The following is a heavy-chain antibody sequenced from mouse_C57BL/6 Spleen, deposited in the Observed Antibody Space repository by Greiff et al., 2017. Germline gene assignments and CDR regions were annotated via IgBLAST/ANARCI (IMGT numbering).Heavy chain of an antibody. CDR1: GYTFTSYW. J-gene: IGHJ3*01. CDR3: ARSDDGYYRFFAY. D-gene: IGHD2-3*01. Sequence: QVQLKQPGAELVKPGASVKMSCKASGYTFTSYWITWVKQRPGQGLEWIGDIYPGSGSTNYNEKFKSKATLTVVTSSSTAYIQLSSLTSEDSAVYYCARSDDGYYRFFAYWGQGTLVTVSA. CDR2: IYPGSGST. V-gene: IGHV1-55*01.